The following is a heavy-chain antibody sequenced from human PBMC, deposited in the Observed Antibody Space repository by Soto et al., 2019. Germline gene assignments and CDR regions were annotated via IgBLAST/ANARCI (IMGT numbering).Heavy chain of an antibody. J-gene: IGHJ4*02. Sequence: QVQLVQSGAEVKKPGSSVKVSCKASGGTFSSYTISWVRQAPGQGLEWMGRIIPILGIANYAQKFQGRVTIPANKXXSTAYMELSSLRSEDTAVYYCAMEYCSSTGCYRDYWGQGTLVTVSS. D-gene: IGHD2-2*02. CDR3: AMEYCSSTGCYRDY. V-gene: IGHV1-69*02. CDR2: IIPILGIA. CDR1: GGTFSSYT.